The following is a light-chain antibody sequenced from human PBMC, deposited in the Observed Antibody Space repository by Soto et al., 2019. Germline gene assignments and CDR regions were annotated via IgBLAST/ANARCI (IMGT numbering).Light chain of an antibody. V-gene: IGKV1-13*02. J-gene: IGKJ3*01. Sequence: AIQLTQSPSSLSASVGDRVTITCRASQGISSALAWYQQKPGKAPKLLIYDASSLESGVPSRFSGSGSGTDFTLTISSLQPEDVATDYCQQFNSYPFTFGPGTKVDIK. CDR3: QQFNSYPFT. CDR2: DAS. CDR1: QGISSA.